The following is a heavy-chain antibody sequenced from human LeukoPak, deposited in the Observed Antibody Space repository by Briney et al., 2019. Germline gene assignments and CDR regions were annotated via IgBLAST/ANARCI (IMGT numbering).Heavy chain of an antibody. J-gene: IGHJ4*02. Sequence: ASVKVSCKASGYTFTSYDINWVRQATGQGLEWMGIINPSGGSTSYAQKFQGRVTMTRDTSTSTVYMELSSLRSEDTAVYYCARSQELWEVFYYFDYWGQGTLVTVSS. V-gene: IGHV1-46*01. D-gene: IGHD1-26*01. CDR1: GYTFTSYD. CDR3: ARSQELWEVFYYFDY. CDR2: INPSGGST.